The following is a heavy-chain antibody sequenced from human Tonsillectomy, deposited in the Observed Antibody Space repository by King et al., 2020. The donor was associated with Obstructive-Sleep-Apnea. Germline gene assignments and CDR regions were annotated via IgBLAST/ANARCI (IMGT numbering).Heavy chain of an antibody. CDR3: ATYSSGWIDY. J-gene: IGHJ4*02. CDR1: VYNFTMFA. CDR2: INTNTVNP. Sequence: QLVQSGAEFKKPGASVKVSWKAYVYNFTMFAMNWVLQALGQGLEWMVWINTNTVNPTYAKGFTGRFVFSLDTSVSTAYLQISSLKAEDTAVYYCATYSSGWIDYWGQGTLVTVSS. V-gene: IGHV7-4-1*02. D-gene: IGHD6-19*01.